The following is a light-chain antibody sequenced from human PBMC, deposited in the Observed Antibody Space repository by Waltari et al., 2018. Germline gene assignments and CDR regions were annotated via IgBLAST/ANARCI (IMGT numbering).Light chain of an antibody. J-gene: IGKJ1*01. CDR2: KAS. Sequence: DPVTITCRASQGISSYLAWYQQKPGKAPKLLIYKASSLQSGVPSRFSGSGSGTGFTLTISNLQPEDFAVYDCQQRSSYPPTFGQGP. CDR1: QGISSY. V-gene: IGKV1-9*01. CDR3: QQRSSYPPT.